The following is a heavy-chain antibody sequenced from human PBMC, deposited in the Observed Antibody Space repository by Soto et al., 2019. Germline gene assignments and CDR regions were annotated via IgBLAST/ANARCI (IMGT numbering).Heavy chain of an antibody. V-gene: IGHV4-34*01. CDR2: INHSGST. Sequence: SETLSLTCAVYGGSFSGYYWSWIRQPPGKGLEWIGEINHSGSTNYNPSLKSRVTISVDTSKNQFSLKLSSVTAADTAVYYFAVRGYSYGGFDPWGQGTLVTVPQ. D-gene: IGHD5-18*01. J-gene: IGHJ5*02. CDR3: AVRGYSYGGFDP. CDR1: GGSFSGYY.